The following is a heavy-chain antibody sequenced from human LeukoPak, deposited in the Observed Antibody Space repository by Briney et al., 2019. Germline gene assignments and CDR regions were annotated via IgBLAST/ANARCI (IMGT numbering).Heavy chain of an antibody. Sequence: GESLKISCKGSGFTFTSYWIAWVRQMPSKGLEYMGIIYPTDSDTRYSPSFQGQVTISADRSISTAYLQWNTLKASDTAMYYCARGVNRANDFWGQGTLVTVSS. D-gene: IGHD2-21*01. V-gene: IGHV5-51*01. CDR3: ARGVNRANDF. J-gene: IGHJ4*02. CDR1: GFTFTSYW. CDR2: IYPTDSDT.